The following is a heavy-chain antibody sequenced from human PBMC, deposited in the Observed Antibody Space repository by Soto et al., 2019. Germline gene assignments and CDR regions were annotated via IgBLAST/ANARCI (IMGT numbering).Heavy chain of an antibody. D-gene: IGHD6-6*01. J-gene: IGHJ6*02. Sequence: SLRLSCAASGFTFSSYWMSWVRQAPGKGLEWVANIKQDGSEKYYVDSVKGRFTISRDNAKNSLYLQMNSLRAEDTAVYYCARVLGQMNYYYYYGMDVWGQGTTVTVSS. CDR3: ARVLGQMNYYYYYGMDV. V-gene: IGHV3-7*01. CDR2: IKQDGSEK. CDR1: GFTFSSYW.